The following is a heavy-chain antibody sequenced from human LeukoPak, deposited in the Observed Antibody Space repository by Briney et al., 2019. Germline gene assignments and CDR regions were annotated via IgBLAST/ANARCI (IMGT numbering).Heavy chain of an antibody. Sequence: GGTLRLSCAASGFTFSNYDMTWVRQAPGKGLEWVSSISSSSSYIYYADSVKGRFTISRDNAKNSLYLQMNSLRAEDTAVYYCARDGSGYSYGWRGYFDYWGQRTLVTVSS. CDR3: ARDGSGYSYGWRGYFDY. D-gene: IGHD5-18*01. V-gene: IGHV3-21*01. J-gene: IGHJ4*02. CDR1: GFTFSNYD. CDR2: ISSSSSYI.